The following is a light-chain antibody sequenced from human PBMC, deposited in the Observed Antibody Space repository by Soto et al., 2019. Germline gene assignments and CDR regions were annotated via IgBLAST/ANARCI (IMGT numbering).Light chain of an antibody. CDR1: SSDVGGYNY. CDR3: CSYAGSNWV. V-gene: IGLV2-11*01. CDR2: DVS. Sequence: QSALTQPRSVSGSPGQSVTMSCTGTSSDVGGYNYVSWYQQYPGKAPKLMIYDVSRRPSGVPDRFSGSKSDNTASLTISGLQADDESDYYCCSYAGSNWVFGGGTKLTVL. J-gene: IGLJ3*02.